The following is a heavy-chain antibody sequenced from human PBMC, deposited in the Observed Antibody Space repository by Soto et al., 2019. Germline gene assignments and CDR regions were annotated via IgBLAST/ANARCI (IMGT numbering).Heavy chain of an antibody. CDR1: GLSVSSCN. Sequence: EVHLVETGGGLIQPGGSLRLSCAASGLSVSSCNMSWVRQASGKGLEWVSVIYSGGSTHDADSVKGRFTISRDNSKNTVHLQMNSLRVDATAVYFCSASSRNEYHFAMDAWGQGTTVIVSS. CDR3: SASSRNEYHFAMDA. J-gene: IGHJ6*02. V-gene: IGHV3-53*02. D-gene: IGHD6-6*01. CDR2: IYSGGST.